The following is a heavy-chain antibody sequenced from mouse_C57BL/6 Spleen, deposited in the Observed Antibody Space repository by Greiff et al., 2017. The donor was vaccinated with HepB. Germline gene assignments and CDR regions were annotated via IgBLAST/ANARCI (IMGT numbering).Heavy chain of an antibody. CDR2: IYPGDGDT. D-gene: IGHD1-1*01. Sequence: VQLQQSGPELVKPGASVKISCKASGYAFSSSWMNWVKQRPGKGLEWIGRIYPGDGDTNYNGKFKGKATLTEDKSSSTAYMQLSSLTSEDSAVYCCAKYYYGSSDDFDYWGQGTTLTVSS. CDR1: GYAFSSSW. V-gene: IGHV1-82*01. CDR3: AKYYYGSSDDFDY. J-gene: IGHJ2*01.